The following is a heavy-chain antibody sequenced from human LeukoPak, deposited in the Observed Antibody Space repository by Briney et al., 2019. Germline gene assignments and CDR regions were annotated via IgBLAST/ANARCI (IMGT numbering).Heavy chain of an antibody. J-gene: IGHJ4*02. CDR3: ARDRWDVTTVTTPFDY. CDR1: GFTFSSYE. Sequence: GGSLRLSCAASGFTFSSYEMNWVRQAPGKGLEWVSYISSSGSTIYYADSVKGRFTISRDNAKNSLYLQMNSLRAEDTAVYYCARDRWDVTTVTTPFDYWGQGTLVTVSS. D-gene: IGHD4-17*01. CDR2: ISSSGSTI. V-gene: IGHV3-48*03.